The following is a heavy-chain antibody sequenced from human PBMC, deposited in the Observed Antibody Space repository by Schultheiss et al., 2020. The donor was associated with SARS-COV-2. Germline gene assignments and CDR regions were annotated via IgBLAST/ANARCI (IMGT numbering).Heavy chain of an antibody. CDR3: ARGSEGFDP. CDR1: GASINNYY. CDR2: FYSSENT. V-gene: IGHV4-59*01. Sequence: SETLSLTCTVSGASINNYYWTWIRQSPGKGLEWIGYFYSSENTNYNPSLQSRVTMSVDVSTKELSLRLSSVTAADSAVYYCARGSEGFDPWGQGTLVTVSS. J-gene: IGHJ5*02.